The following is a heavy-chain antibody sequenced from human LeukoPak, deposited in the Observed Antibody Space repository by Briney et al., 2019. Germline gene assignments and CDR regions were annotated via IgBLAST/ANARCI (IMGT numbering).Heavy chain of an antibody. Sequence: HPGGSLRLSCAASGFTFSNYWMHWVRQVPGKGLVWVSRIGTDGSSTTYADYVKGRFTISRDNAKNTLYLQMNSLRAEDPAVYYCARDKYGGNSNAFDIWGQGTLVTVSS. CDR1: GFTFSNYW. CDR3: ARDKYGGNSNAFDI. V-gene: IGHV3-74*01. CDR2: IGTDGSST. D-gene: IGHD4-23*01. J-gene: IGHJ3*02.